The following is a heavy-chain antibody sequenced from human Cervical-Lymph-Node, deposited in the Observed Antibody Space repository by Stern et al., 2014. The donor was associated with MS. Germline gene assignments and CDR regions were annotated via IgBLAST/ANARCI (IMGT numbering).Heavy chain of an antibody. J-gene: IGHJ4*02. Sequence: VQLGESGGGVVQPGRSLRLSCAASGFTFSSYGMHWVRQAPGKGLEWVAVIGYDGSNKYYADSVKGRFTISRDNSKNTLYLQMNSLRAEDTAVYYCARGSYGSGSYYHFDYWGQGTLVTVSS. V-gene: IGHV3-33*01. CDR1: GFTFSSYG. D-gene: IGHD3-10*01. CDR3: ARGSYGSGSYYHFDY. CDR2: IGYDGSNK.